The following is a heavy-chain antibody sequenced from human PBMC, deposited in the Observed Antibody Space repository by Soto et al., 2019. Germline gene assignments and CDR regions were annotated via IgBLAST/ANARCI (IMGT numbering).Heavy chain of an antibody. CDR1: GFTFSSYG. CDR3: ARFYYDSSGYLPSPYYYYYGMDV. Sequence: PGGSLRLSCAASGFTFSSYGMHWVRQAPGKGLEWVSVISHDGSNKYYADSVKGRFTISRDNAKNSLYLQMNSLRAEDTAVYYCARFYYDSSGYLPSPYYYYYGMDVWGQGTTVTVSS. J-gene: IGHJ6*02. D-gene: IGHD3-22*01. CDR2: ISHDGSNK. V-gene: IGHV3-30*03.